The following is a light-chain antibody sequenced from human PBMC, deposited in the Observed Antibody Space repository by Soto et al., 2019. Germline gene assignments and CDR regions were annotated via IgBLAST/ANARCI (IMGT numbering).Light chain of an antibody. CDR3: QVWDSTSFVV. Sequence: SYELTQPLSVSVALGQTARITCGGNNIGSKNVHWYQQKPGQAPVLVIYRDINRPPGSPERFSGSTSGNTATLTISRAQAGDEADYYCQVWDSTSFVVFGGGTKLTVL. CDR2: RDI. CDR1: NIGSKN. V-gene: IGLV3-9*01. J-gene: IGLJ2*01.